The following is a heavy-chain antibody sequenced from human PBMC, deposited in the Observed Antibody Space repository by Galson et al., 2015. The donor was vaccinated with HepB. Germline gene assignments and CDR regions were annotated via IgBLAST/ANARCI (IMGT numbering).Heavy chain of an antibody. CDR1: GGTFSSYT. CDR3: ARDYRSSWYNWFDP. CDR2: IIPILGIA. D-gene: IGHD6-13*01. Sequence: SCKASGGTFSSYTISWVRQAPGQGLEWMGRIIPILGIANYAQKFQGRVTITADKSTSTAYMELSSLRSEDTAVYYCARDYRSSWYNWFDPWGQGTLVTVSS. J-gene: IGHJ5*02. V-gene: IGHV1-69*04.